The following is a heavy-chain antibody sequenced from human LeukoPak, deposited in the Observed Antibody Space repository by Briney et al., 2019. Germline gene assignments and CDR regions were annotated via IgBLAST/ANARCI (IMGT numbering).Heavy chain of an antibody. CDR1: GYTFTSYG. V-gene: IGHV1-18*01. CDR2: ISAYNGNT. CDR3: ARAARGSPVPNFDY. J-gene: IGHJ4*02. Sequence: ASVKVSCKASGYTFTSYGISWVRQAPGQGREGRGGISAYNGNTNYAQQLQGRVTMTTDTSTSTAYMELRSLRSDDTAVYYCARAARGSPVPNFDYWGQGTLVTVSS. D-gene: IGHD5-18*01.